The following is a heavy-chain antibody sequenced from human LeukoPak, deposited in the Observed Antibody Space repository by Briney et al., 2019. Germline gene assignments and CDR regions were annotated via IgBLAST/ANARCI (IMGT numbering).Heavy chain of an antibody. CDR3: ARGSVTTGPFGMDV. D-gene: IGHD5-18*01. CDR2: IYSGSST. J-gene: IGHJ6*02. CDR1: GFTVSSNY. Sequence: PGGSLRLSCAASGFTVSSNYMSWVRQAPGKGLEWVSVIYSGSSTYYADSVKGRFTISRDNSKNTLYLQMNSLRAEDTAVYYCARGSVTTGPFGMDVWGQGTTVTVSS. V-gene: IGHV3-66*01.